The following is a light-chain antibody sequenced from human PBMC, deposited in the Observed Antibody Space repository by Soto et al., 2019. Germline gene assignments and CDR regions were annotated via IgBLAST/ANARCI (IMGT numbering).Light chain of an antibody. CDR2: DVS. J-gene: IGLJ1*01. CDR3: CSYAGGYIYV. Sequence: QSALTQPRSVSGSPGQSVTISCSGTSSDVGTYNYVSWYQQHPGKAPKLRIYDVSKRPSGVPDRFSGSKSGNTASLTISGLQAEDEADYYCCSYAGGYIYVFGTGTKLTVL. V-gene: IGLV2-11*01. CDR1: SSDVGTYNY.